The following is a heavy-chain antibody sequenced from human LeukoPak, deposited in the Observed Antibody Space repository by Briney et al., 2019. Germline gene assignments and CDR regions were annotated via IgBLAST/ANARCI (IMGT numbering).Heavy chain of an antibody. CDR3: ASPRPRGDGYNRHPSNPMDV. D-gene: IGHD5-24*01. CDR1: GDTFSSYT. V-gene: IGHV1-69*02. Sequence: SVKVSCKASGDTFSSYTISWVRQAPGQGLEWMGRIIPVLGRADYAQKFQGRVTITADKFTSTAYMELSSLRSEDTAVYYCASPRPRGDGYNRHPSNPMDVWGKGTTVTVSS. CDR2: IIPVLGRA. J-gene: IGHJ6*03.